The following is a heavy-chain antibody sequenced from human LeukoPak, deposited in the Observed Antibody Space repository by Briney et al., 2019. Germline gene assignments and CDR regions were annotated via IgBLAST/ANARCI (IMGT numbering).Heavy chain of an antibody. CDR2: ISGSGGST. CDR1: GFTFSSYA. CDR3: AKDRLGYCSGGSCRWFDP. Sequence: GGSLRLSCAASGFTFSSYAMSWVRQAPGKGLEWVSVISGSGGSTYYADSVKGRFTISRDNSKNTLYLQMNSLRAEDTAVYYCAKDRLGYCSGGSCRWFDPWGQGTLVTVSS. V-gene: IGHV3-23*01. D-gene: IGHD2-15*01. J-gene: IGHJ5*02.